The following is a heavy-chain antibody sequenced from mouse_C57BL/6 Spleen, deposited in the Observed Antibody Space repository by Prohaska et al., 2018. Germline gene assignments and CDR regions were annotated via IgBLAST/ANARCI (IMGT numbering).Heavy chain of an antibody. D-gene: IGHD1-3*01. Sequence: EVKLEESGGGLVQPGGSMKLSCVASGFTFSNYWMNWVCQSPEKRLEWIAQIRLKYDNYARYYAESVKGMFTMSSHDSKSSVYMYIDNLRDEDNGIYYCTAPAASSDYWGQGTTVTVSS. CDR3: TAPAASSDY. V-gene: IGHV6-3*01. J-gene: IGHJ2*01. CDR2: IRLKYDNYAR. CDR1: GFTFSNYW.